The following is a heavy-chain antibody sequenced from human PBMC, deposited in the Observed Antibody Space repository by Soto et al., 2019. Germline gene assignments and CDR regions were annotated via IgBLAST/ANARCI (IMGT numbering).Heavy chain of an antibody. V-gene: IGHV3-30*18. CDR1: GFTFSSFG. J-gene: IGHJ6*02. Sequence: QVQLVESGGGVVQPGRSLRLSCAASGFTFSSFGMHWVRQAPGKGLECVAFISFDGSNQYYVDSVRGRFIISRDNSKNTLSLQMNSLKAEDTAVYYCAKDTSKYSNNWPAYYGLDVWGQGTTVTVSS. D-gene: IGHD6-13*01. CDR2: ISFDGSNQ. CDR3: AKDTSKYSNNWPAYYGLDV.